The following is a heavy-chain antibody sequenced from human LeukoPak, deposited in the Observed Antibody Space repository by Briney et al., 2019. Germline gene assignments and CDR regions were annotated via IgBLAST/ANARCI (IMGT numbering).Heavy chain of an antibody. CDR2: INHSGST. J-gene: IGHJ5*02. CDR3: ARGPPEYGSGSKGFDP. Sequence: SETLSLTCAVYGGSFSGYYWSWIRQPPGKGLEWIGEINHSGSTNYNPSLKSRVTISVDTSKNQFSLKLSSVTAADTAVYYYARGPPEYGSGSKGFDPWGQGTLVTVSS. V-gene: IGHV4-34*01. D-gene: IGHD3-10*01. CDR1: GGSFSGYY.